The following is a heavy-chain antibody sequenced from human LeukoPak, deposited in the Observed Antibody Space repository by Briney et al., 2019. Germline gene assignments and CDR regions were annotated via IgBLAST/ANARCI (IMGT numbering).Heavy chain of an antibody. Sequence: SETLSLTCTVSGGSISSYYWSWIRQPPGKGLEWIGYIYYSGSTNYNPSLKSRVTISVDTSKNQFSLKLSSVTAADTAVYYCARSRGGASGRFDYWGQGTLVTVSS. J-gene: IGHJ4*02. D-gene: IGHD1-26*01. CDR1: GGSISSYY. CDR2: IYYSGST. CDR3: ARSRGGASGRFDY. V-gene: IGHV4-59*01.